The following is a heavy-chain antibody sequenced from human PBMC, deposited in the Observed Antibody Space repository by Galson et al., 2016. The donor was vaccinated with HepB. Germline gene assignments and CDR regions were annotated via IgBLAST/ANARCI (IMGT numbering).Heavy chain of an antibody. CDR1: GGSISTGGYM. V-gene: IGHV4-30-2*01. Sequence: TLSLTCTVSGGSISTGGYMWSWIRQTPGKGLEWIGYVYHSGSTYHNPSLKSGVSISIDWSKNHFSLSLSSVTAADTAIYYCARTILRFLSFDSWGQGTLVTVSS. D-gene: IGHD3-3*01. CDR2: VYHSGST. CDR3: ARTILRFLSFDS. J-gene: IGHJ4*02.